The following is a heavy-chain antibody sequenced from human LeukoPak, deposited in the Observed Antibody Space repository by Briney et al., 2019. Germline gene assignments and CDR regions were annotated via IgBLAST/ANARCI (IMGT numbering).Heavy chain of an antibody. J-gene: IGHJ3*02. CDR2: INHSGST. CDR1: GGSFSDYY. CDR3: ARLYYYDSSGYYYELYAFDI. D-gene: IGHD3-22*01. V-gene: IGHV4-34*01. Sequence: SETLSLTCAVYGGSFSDYYWSWIRQPPGKGLEWIGEINHSGSTNYNPSLKSRVTISIDTSKNQFSLKLSSVTAADTAVYYCARLYYYDSSGYYYELYAFDIWGQGTMVTVSS.